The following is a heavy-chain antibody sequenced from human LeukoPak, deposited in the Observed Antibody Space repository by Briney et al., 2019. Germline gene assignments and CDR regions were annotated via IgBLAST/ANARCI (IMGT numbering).Heavy chain of an antibody. CDR1: GVSISSFY. CDR2: IYTSGST. V-gene: IGHV4-4*07. Sequence: PSETLSLTSTVFGVSISSFYWSWIRQPAGKGLQWIGRIYTSGSTNYSPSLRSRVTMSVDTSKNQFSLKLNSVTAADTAVYFCARGPDWPIDSWGQGTLVTVSS. D-gene: IGHD3-9*01. CDR3: ARGPDWPIDS. J-gene: IGHJ4*02.